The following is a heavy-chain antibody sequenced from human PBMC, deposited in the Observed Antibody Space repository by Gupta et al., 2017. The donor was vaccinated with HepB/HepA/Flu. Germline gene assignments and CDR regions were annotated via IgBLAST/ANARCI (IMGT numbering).Heavy chain of an antibody. J-gene: IGHJ5*02. V-gene: IGHV1-8*01. CDR3: ARGSGTGGRDWFDP. Sequence: QVQLVQSGAEVKKPGASVKVSCKASGYPFINHDIDWVRQAPGQGLEWMGWMNAYSGNTGYAQKFQDRLTFTRDTSTSTAYMELSSLKSEDTAVYYCARGSGTGGRDWFDPWGQGTLVTVSS. CDR1: GYPFINHD. D-gene: IGHD7-27*01. CDR2: MNAYSGNT.